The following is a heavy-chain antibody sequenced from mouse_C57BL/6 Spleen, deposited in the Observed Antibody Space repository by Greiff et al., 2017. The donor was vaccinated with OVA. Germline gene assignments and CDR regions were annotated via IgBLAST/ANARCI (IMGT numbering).Heavy chain of an antibody. Sequence: EVMLVESGGGLVKPGGSLKLSCAASGFTFSDYGMHWVRQAPEKGLEWVAYISSGSSTIYYADTVKGRFTISRDNAKNTLFLQMTSLRSEDTAMYYCARGPTELVGWFAYWGQGTLVTVSA. CDR2: ISSGSSTI. CDR3: ARGPTELVGWFAY. CDR1: GFTFSDYG. V-gene: IGHV5-17*01. J-gene: IGHJ3*01.